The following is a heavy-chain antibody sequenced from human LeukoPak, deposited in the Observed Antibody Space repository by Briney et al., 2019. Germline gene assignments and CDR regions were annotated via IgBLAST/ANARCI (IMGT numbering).Heavy chain of an antibody. Sequence: SVKVSCKASGGTFSSYAISWVRQAPGQGLEWMGGIIPIFGTANYAQKFQGRVTITADESTSTAYMELSSLRSEDTAVYYCARAGRVVVPAAHPTDYYYYMDVWGKGTTVTVSS. D-gene: IGHD2-2*01. CDR3: ARAGRVVVPAAHPTDYYYYMDV. J-gene: IGHJ6*03. CDR2: IIPIFGTA. CDR1: GGTFSSYA. V-gene: IGHV1-69*01.